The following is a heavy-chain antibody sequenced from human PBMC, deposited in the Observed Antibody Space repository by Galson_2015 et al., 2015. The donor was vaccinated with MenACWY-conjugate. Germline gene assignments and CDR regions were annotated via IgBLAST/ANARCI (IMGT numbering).Heavy chain of an antibody. D-gene: IGHD6-19*01. J-gene: IGHJ6*02. V-gene: IGHV6-1*01. CDR3: AGGSSGWYPPYHYGMDV. CDR2: TYYRSKWYN. Sequence: CAISGDSVSSNIAAWNWIRQSPSRGLEWLGRTYYRSKWYNDYAVSVKSRIIINPDTSRNQFSLQLNSVTPEDTAVYYCAGGSSGWYPPYHYGMDVWGHGTTVTVS. CDR1: GDSVSSNIAA.